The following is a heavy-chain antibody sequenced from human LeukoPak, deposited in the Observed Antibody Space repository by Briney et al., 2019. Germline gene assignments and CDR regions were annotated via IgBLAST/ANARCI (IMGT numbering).Heavy chain of an antibody. D-gene: IGHD3-10*01. CDR3: AKSLGLPSGTNHSGDY. Sequence: PGGSLRLSCAASGFTFSSYGMHWGRQAPGKGREWVAVISYDGSNKYYADSVKGRFTISSDNSKNTLYLQMNSLRAEDTAVYYCAKSLGLPSGTNHSGDYWGQGTLVTVSS. V-gene: IGHV3-30*18. J-gene: IGHJ4*02. CDR1: GFTFSSYG. CDR2: ISYDGSNK.